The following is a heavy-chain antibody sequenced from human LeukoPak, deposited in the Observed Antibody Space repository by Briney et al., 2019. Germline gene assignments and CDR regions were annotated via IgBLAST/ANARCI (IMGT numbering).Heavy chain of an antibody. CDR3: ARERYSSGWSSKPYNWFDP. V-gene: IGHV3-66*01. CDR1: GFTVSSNY. D-gene: IGHD6-19*01. J-gene: IGHJ5*02. CDR2: IYSGGST. Sequence: GESLQISCAASGFTVSSNYMSWVRQAPGKGLEWVSVIYSGGSTYYADSVKGRFTISRDNSKNTLYLQMNSLRAEDTAVYYCARERYSSGWSSKPYNWFDPWGQGTLVTVSS.